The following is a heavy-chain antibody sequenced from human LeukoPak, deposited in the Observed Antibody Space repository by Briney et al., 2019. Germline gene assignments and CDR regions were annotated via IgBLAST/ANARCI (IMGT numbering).Heavy chain of an antibody. V-gene: IGHV4-39*01. CDR3: ARCKKNNYDSSGYHGDWFDP. CDR1: GGSISSSSYY. CDR2: IYYSGST. D-gene: IGHD3-22*01. J-gene: IGHJ5*02. Sequence: SETLSLTCTVSGGSISSSSYYWGWIRQPPGKGLEWIGSIYYSGSTYYNPSLKSRVTISVDTSKNQFSLKLSSATAADTAVYYCARCKKNNYDSSGYHGDWFDPWGQGTLVTVSS.